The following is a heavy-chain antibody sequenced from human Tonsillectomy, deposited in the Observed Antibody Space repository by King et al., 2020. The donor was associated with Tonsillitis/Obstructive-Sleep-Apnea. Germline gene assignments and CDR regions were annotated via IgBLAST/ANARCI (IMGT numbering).Heavy chain of an antibody. D-gene: IGHD1-26*01. V-gene: IGHV3-30*04. CDR3: ARDPTPSGSYFDY. J-gene: IGHJ4*02. Sequence: VQLAESGGGVVQPGRSLRLSCAASGFIFTSYAMHWVRQAPGKGLEWVALISYDGSNKYYADSVKGRFTISRDNSKNTLYLQMNSLRAEDTAVYYCARDPTPSGSYFDYWGQGTLVTVSS. CDR2: ISYDGSNK. CDR1: GFIFTSYA.